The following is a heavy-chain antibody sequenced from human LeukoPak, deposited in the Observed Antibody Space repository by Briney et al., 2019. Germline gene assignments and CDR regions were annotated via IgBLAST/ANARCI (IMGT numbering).Heavy chain of an antibody. J-gene: IGHJ3*02. D-gene: IGHD6-13*01. CDR2: IYYSGST. Sequence: PSEALSLTCTVSGGSISSGDYYWSWNRQPPGKGLEWIGYIYYSGSTYYNPSLKSRVTISVDTSKNQFSLKLSSVTAADTAVYYCARDSPAAGNDAFDIWGQGTMVTVSS. CDR1: GGSISSGDYY. CDR3: ARDSPAAGNDAFDI. V-gene: IGHV4-30-4*01.